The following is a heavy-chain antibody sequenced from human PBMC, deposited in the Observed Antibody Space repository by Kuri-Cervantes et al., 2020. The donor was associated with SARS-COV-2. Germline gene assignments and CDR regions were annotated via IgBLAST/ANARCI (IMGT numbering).Heavy chain of an antibody. CDR3: AKDRFGVHDF. Sequence: GGSLRLSCTAPGFNFSRTDMHWVRQTPGRGLEWEAVISYDGRKKKCVPSGKGRFTISRDNSQNTLYLQVKSLKSEDTAIYYCAKDRFGVHDFWGQGTLVTVSS. J-gene: IGHJ4*02. CDR1: GFNFSRTD. D-gene: IGHD2-8*01. CDR2: ISYDGRKK. V-gene: IGHV3-30*18.